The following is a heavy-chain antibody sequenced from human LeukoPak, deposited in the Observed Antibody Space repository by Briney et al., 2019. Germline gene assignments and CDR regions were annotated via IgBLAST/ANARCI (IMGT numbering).Heavy chain of an antibody. J-gene: IGHJ4*02. CDR2: IKLDENTA. D-gene: IGHD3-3*01. CDR3: ARDRPLWN. V-gene: IGHV3-74*01. CDR1: GSINTNYW. Sequence: GGSLRLSCAASGSINTNYWMHWVRQVPGKGLVWVSRIKLDENTAYYADFVKGRFTISRDNAKSTIYLQMNSLRAEDSAVYYCARDRPLWNWGQGTLVTVSS.